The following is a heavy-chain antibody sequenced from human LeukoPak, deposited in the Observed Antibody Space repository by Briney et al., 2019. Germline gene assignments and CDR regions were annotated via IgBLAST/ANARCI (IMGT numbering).Heavy chain of an antibody. V-gene: IGHV4-34*01. J-gene: IGHJ5*02. CDR3: ARGHCTSGSCSRWFDP. CDR1: GGSFSGYY. CDR2: INHSGST. D-gene: IGHD2-15*01. Sequence: SETLSLTCAVYGGSFSGYYWSWIRQPPGKGLEWIGEINHSGSTNYNPSLKSRVTISVDKSKNQFSLKLSSVTAADTAVYYCARGHCTSGSCSRWFDPWGQGTLVTVSS.